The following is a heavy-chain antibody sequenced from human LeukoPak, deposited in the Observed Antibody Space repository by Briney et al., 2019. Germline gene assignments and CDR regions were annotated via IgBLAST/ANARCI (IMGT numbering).Heavy chain of an antibody. CDR3: ARGAHYGDYNNWFDP. V-gene: IGHV3-33*01. Sequence: GGSLRLSCAASGFTFSSYGMHWVRQAPGKELEWVAVIWYDGSNKYYADSVKGRFTISRDNSKNTLYLQMNSLRAEDTAVYYCARGAHYGDYNNWFDPWGQGTLVTVSS. J-gene: IGHJ5*02. CDR2: IWYDGSNK. CDR1: GFTFSSYG. D-gene: IGHD4-17*01.